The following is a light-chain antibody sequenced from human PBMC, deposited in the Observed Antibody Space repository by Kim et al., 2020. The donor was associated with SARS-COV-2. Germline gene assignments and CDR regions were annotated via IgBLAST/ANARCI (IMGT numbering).Light chain of an antibody. V-gene: IGLV3-1*01. CDR1: KLGDKY. CDR2: QDS. Sequence: SYELTQPPSVSVSPGQTASITCSGDKLGDKYACWYQQKPGQSPVLVIYQDSKRPSGIPERFSGSNSGNTATPTISGTQAMVEADYYCRAWDSSTVVFGGG. J-gene: IGLJ2*01. CDR3: RAWDSSTVV.